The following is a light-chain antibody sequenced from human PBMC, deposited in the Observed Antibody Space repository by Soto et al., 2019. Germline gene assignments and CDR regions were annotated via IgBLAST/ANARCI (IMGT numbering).Light chain of an antibody. V-gene: IGKV4-1*01. CDR1: RTVLYNPNNKNY. CDR2: WAS. Sequence: DIVMTQSPESLAVSLGERATINCKSSRTVLYNPNNKNYLAWYQQKPGQPPNLLIYWASTRESGVPDRFSGSGSGTDFPLTISSLQAEDVAVYYCQQYYSAPHTFGQGTKLEIK. J-gene: IGKJ2*01. CDR3: QQYYSAPHT.